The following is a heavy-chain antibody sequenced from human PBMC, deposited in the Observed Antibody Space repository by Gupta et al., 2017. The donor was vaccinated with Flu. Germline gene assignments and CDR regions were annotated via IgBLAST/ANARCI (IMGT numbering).Heavy chain of an antibody. CDR2: IWYDGSNK. D-gene: IGHD3-22*01. J-gene: IGHJ4*02. V-gene: IGHV3-33*01. CDR1: GFTFRSYG. CDR3: ARENYFDSSGYYLSPGFDY. Sequence: QVQLVESGGGVVQPGGSLRLSCAASGFTFRSYGMTWVRPAPGKGLAWVAVIWYDGSNKYYADSVKGRFTISRDSSKNTLYLQMNSLRAEDTAVYYCARENYFDSSGYYLSPGFDYWGQGTLVTVSS.